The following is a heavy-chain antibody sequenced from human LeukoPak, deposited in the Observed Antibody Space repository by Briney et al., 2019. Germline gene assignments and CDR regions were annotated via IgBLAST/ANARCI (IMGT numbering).Heavy chain of an antibody. CDR2: INHSGST. CDR1: GGSFSGYY. CDR3: ARGRTYYGSGSYYSG. V-gene: IGHV4-34*01. D-gene: IGHD3-10*01. J-gene: IGHJ4*02. Sequence: PSESLSLTCAASGGSFSGYYWSWIRQPPGKGLEWIGEINHSGSTNYNPSLKSRVTISVDTSKNQFSLKLSSVTAADTAVYYCARGRTYYGSGSYYSGWGQGTLVTVSS.